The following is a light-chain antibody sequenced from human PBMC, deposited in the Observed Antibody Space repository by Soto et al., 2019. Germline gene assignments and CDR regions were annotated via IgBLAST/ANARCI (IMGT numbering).Light chain of an antibody. Sequence: QSVLTHPPSVSGSPGQSVAISCTGTRSVVGGSNGVSWYQQPPGTAPKLIIYDVSNRPSGVPDRFSGSKSGNTASLIISGLQAEDEGDYYCSSYTSSSTYVFGTGTKVTVL. CDR3: SSYTSSSTYV. J-gene: IGLJ1*01. V-gene: IGLV2-18*02. CDR2: DVS. CDR1: RSVVGGSNG.